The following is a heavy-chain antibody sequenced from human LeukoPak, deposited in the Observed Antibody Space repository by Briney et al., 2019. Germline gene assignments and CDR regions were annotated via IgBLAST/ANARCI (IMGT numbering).Heavy chain of an antibody. V-gene: IGHV3-7*01. CDR2: IKQDGSEK. D-gene: IGHD5-18*01. J-gene: IGHJ4*02. Sequence: GALRLFCAASGFTFSSYWMSWVRQAPGKGLEWVANIKQDGSEKYYVDSVKGRFTISRDNAKNSLYLQMNSLRAEDTAVYYCARDLKWIQLWVPFDYWGQGTLVTVSS. CDR1: GFTFSSYW. CDR3: ARDLKWIQLWVPFDY.